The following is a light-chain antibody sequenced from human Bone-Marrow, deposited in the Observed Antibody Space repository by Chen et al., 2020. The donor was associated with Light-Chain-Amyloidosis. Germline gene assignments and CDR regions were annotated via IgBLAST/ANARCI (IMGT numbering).Light chain of an antibody. CDR1: QSISSW. Sequence: DIQMTQSPSTLSASVGDRVTITCRASQSISSWLAWYQQKPGKAPKLLIYDASSLESGVPSRFSGSGAGTEFTLTISSLQPDDVATYYCQKYNSYSLGAFGGGTKVEIK. V-gene: IGKV1-5*01. CDR3: QKYNSYSLGA. J-gene: IGKJ4*01. CDR2: DAS.